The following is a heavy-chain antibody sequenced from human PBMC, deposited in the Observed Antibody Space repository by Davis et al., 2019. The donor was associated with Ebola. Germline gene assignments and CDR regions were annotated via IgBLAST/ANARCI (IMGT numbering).Heavy chain of an antibody. CDR2: IDHSGRT. J-gene: IGHJ5*02. Sequence: MPSETLSLTCAVSGGSLSPYYWSWFRQSPGKGLEWIGEIDHSGRTNYNPSLKSRVTISVAPSKNQFSLKLSSVTAADTAVYYCARVILWFGELSIDPWGQGTLVTVSS. CDR3: ARVILWFGELSIDP. D-gene: IGHD3-10*01. V-gene: IGHV4-34*01. CDR1: GGSLSPYY.